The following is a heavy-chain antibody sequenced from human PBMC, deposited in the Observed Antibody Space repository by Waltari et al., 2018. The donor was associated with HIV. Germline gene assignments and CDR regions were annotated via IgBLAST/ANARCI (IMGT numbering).Heavy chain of an antibody. J-gene: IGHJ2*01. CDR2: NNHSGNA. CDR3: GGGPPLIVLDVTTPAYFDL. Sequence: QVQLKQWGAGLVEPSETLSLTCAVYGGYFRANYWTWIRQSPGTGLEWIGENNHSGNAHLNPSLRDRVSISIETSRKQISLKLSFVTAAGTAGYFCGGGPPLIVLDVTTPAYFDLLGHGNMVAVSS. D-gene: IGHD3-22*01. CDR1: GGYFRANY. V-gene: IGHV4-34*02.